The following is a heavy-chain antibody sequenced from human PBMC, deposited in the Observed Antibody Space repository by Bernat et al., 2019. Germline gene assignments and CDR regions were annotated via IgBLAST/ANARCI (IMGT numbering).Heavy chain of an antibody. CDR2: MYYSGST. J-gene: IGHJ4*02. CDR1: GGSISSSSYY. Sequence: QLQLQESGPGLVKPSETLSLPCTVSGGSISSSSYYWGWIRQPPGKGLEWIGSMYYSGSTYYNPSLKSRVTISVDTSKNQFSLKLSSVTAADTAVYYCARRGYYDSSGYYKYWGQGTLVTVSS. D-gene: IGHD3-22*01. CDR3: ARRGYYDSSGYYKY. V-gene: IGHV4-39*01.